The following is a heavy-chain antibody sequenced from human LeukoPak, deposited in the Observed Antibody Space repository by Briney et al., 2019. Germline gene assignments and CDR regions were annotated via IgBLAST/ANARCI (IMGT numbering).Heavy chain of an antibody. D-gene: IGHD3-22*01. CDR1: GFTFSSYS. J-gene: IGHJ4*02. CDR3: ARERYYYDSSGSSFDY. V-gene: IGHV3-48*01. Sequence: GGSLRLSCAASGFTFSSYSMNWVRQAPGKGLEWVSYISSSSSTIYYADSVKGRFTISRDNAKNSLYLQMNSLRAEDTAVYYWARERYYYDSSGSSFDYWGQGTLVTVSS. CDR2: ISSSSSTI.